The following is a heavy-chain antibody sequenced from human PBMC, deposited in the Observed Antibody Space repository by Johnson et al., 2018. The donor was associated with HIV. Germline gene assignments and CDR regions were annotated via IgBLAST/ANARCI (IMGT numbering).Heavy chain of an antibody. CDR1: GFTVSSNY. D-gene: IGHD6-13*01. CDR2: IGTAGDT. Sequence: VQLVESGGGLIQPGGSLRLSCAASGFTVSSNYMSWVRQAPGKGLEWVSAIGTAGDTYYPVSVKGRFTISRENAKNSLYLQMNSLRAGDTAVYYCARSLSSSWYEGAFDIWGQGTMVTVSS. CDR3: ARSLSSSWYEGAFDI. J-gene: IGHJ3*02. V-gene: IGHV3-13*01.